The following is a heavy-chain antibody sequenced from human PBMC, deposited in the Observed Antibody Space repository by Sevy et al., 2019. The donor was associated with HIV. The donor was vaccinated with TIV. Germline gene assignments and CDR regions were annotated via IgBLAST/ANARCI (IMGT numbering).Heavy chain of an antibody. D-gene: IGHD1-26*01. Sequence: SQTLSLTCAISGDRVSSNSAAWNWIRQSPSRGLEWLGRTYYRSKWYNDYAVSVQSRITINPDTSKNQFSLQLTSVTPEDTAVYYWARDRSAAGWEPSYNWFDPWGQGTLVTVSS. CDR3: ARDRSAAGWEPSYNWFDP. CDR2: TYYRSKWYN. CDR1: GDRVSSNSAA. V-gene: IGHV6-1*01. J-gene: IGHJ5*02.